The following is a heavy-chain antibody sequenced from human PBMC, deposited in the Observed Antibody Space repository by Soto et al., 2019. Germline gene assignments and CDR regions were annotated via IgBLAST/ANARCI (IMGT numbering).Heavy chain of an antibody. J-gene: IGHJ2*01. Sequence: QVQLVQSGAEVKKPGASVKVSCKASGYTFTSYDINWVRQATGQGLEWMGWMNPNSGNTGYAQKFQGRVTMTRNTSISKGYMELSSLRSEDTAVYYCARGAGYCSGGSCSNWYFDLWGRGTLVTVSS. CDR1: GYTFTSYD. D-gene: IGHD2-15*01. CDR2: MNPNSGNT. CDR3: ARGAGYCSGGSCSNWYFDL. V-gene: IGHV1-8*01.